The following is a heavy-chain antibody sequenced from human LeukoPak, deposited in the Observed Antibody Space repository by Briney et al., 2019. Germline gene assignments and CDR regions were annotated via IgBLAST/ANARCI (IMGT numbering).Heavy chain of an antibody. V-gene: IGHV1-2*02. Sequence: ASVKVSCKASGYTFTGYYMHWVRQAPGQGLEWMGWINPNSGGTNYAQKFQGRVTMTRDTSISTAYMELSRLRSDDTAVYYCARDYCSGGSCYVLLFYWGQGTLVTVSS. CDR2: INPNSGGT. CDR1: GYTFTGYY. J-gene: IGHJ4*02. CDR3: ARDYCSGGSCYVLLFY. D-gene: IGHD2-15*01.